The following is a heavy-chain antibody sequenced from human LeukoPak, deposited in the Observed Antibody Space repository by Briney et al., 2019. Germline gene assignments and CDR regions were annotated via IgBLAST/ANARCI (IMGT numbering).Heavy chain of an antibody. V-gene: IGHV3-33*01. D-gene: IGHD1-14*01. CDR3: ARDSPVFPFDY. CDR1: GFTLSSYG. Sequence: GRSLRLSCAASGFTLSSYGMHWVRQAPGKGLEWVAVIWYDGSNKYYADSVKGRFTISRDNSKNTLYLQMNSLRAEDTAVYYCARDSPVFPFDYWGQGTLVTVSS. CDR2: IWYDGSNK. J-gene: IGHJ4*02.